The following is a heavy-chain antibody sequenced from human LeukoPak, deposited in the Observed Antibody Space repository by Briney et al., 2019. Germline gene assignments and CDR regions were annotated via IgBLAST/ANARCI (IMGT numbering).Heavy chain of an antibody. V-gene: IGHV4-4*09. Sequence: SETLSLTCTVSGGSISSYYWSWIRQPPGKGLEWIGYIYTSGSTNCNPSLKSRVTISVDTSKNQFSLKLSSVTAADTAVYYCARRGSSGSYDYWGQGTLVTVSS. CDR1: GGSISSYY. J-gene: IGHJ4*02. D-gene: IGHD1-26*01. CDR2: IYTSGST. CDR3: ARRGSSGSYDY.